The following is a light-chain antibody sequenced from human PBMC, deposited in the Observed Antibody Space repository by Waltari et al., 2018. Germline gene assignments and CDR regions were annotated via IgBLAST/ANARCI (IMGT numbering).Light chain of an antibody. V-gene: IGKV3-11*01. CDR1: QSVSRF. CDR3: QRRGHWPPDAT. CDR2: ETS. J-gene: IGKJ3*01. Sequence: EIVLTQSPATLSLSPGERATLSCRPSQSVSRFLAWYQQKPGEAPRLIFYETSNRATGTPARFSGSGSGTDFTLTISSLEPEDFAVYYCQRRGHWPPDATFGPGTRVDIK.